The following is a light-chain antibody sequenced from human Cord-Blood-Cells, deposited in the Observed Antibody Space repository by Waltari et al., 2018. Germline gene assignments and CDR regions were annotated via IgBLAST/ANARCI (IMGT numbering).Light chain of an antibody. J-gene: IGLJ3*02. CDR2: AVS. CDR3: SSYTSSSTWV. CDR1: SSDVGGYNY. Sequence: QSALTQPASVSGSPGQSITISCTGTSSDVGGYNYVSWYQHHPGKAPKLMIYAVSKRPSGVSNRFSGSKSGNTASLTISGLQAEDEADYYCSSYTSSSTWVFGGGTKLTVL. V-gene: IGLV2-14*03.